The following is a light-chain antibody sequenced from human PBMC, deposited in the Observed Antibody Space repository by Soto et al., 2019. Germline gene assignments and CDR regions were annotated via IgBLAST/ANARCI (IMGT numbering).Light chain of an antibody. V-gene: IGLV1-47*01. CDR2: MTN. CDR1: WYNIGKNL. J-gene: IGLJ3*02. Sequence: QSVLTQPPSASGTPGQTVTISCSGGWYNIGKNLGYWYQQFPGTAPKLLIYMTNQRPSGVPDRFSGSKSGSSASLAGSGLRSEDEAVYYCAAWDDSLRAWVFGGGTKLTVL. CDR3: AAWDDSLRAWV.